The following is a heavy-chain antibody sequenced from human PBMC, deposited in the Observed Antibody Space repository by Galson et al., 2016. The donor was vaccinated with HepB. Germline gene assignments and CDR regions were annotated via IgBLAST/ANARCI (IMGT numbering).Heavy chain of an antibody. CDR2: IYSAGRT. CDR3: ATRLGYCRGGTCFGRY. CDR1: GFSVSDNY. D-gene: IGHD2-15*01. J-gene: IGHJ1*01. V-gene: IGHV3-53*01. Sequence: SLRLSCAVSGFSVSDNYMSWGRQAPVTGLEWVSLIYSAGRTHHAESVKGRFTISRDNTKNTVYLQMNSLRVEDSAIYYCATRLGYCRGGTCFGRYWGQGSLVIVS.